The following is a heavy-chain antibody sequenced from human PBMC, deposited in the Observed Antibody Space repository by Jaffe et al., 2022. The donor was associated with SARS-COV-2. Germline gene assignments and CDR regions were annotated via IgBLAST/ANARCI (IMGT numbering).Heavy chain of an antibody. CDR3: TTAGVGVVPATDYYGMDV. CDR1: GFTFSNAW. V-gene: IGHV3-15*01. Sequence: EVQLVESGGGLVKPGGSLRLSCAASGFTFSNAWMSWVRQAPGKGLEWVGRIKSKTDGGTTDYAAPVKGRFTISRDDSKNTLYLQMNSLKTEDTAVYYCTTAGVGVVPATDYYGMDVWGQGTTVTVSS. CDR2: IKSKTDGGTT. J-gene: IGHJ6*02. D-gene: IGHD2-2*01.